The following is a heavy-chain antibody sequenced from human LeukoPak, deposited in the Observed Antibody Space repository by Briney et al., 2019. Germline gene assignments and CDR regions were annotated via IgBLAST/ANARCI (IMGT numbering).Heavy chain of an antibody. CDR3: AKASSSWSSGAFDV. CDR2: ISGTGGNT. D-gene: IGHD6-13*01. J-gene: IGHJ3*01. Sequence: PGGSLRLPCAASGFTFSNYAMNWVRQAPGKGLEWVSVISGTGGNTYYADSVKGRFTISRDNSKNTLYLQMNSLRAEDTAIYYCAKASSSWSSGAFDVWGQGTIVAVSS. CDR1: GFTFSNYA. V-gene: IGHV3-23*01.